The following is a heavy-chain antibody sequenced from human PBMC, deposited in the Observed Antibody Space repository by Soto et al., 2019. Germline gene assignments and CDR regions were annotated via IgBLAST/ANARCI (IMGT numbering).Heavy chain of an antibody. CDR1: GFTFSTYS. Sequence: GGSLRLSCAASGFTFSTYSMHWVRQAPGKGLEWVAVISYDGSNKYYADSVKGRFTISRDNSKNTLYLQMNSLRAEDTAVYYCARGPYVWGSYYVGGAGEAYNWFDPWGQGTLVTVSS. V-gene: IGHV3-30-3*01. CDR3: ARGPYVWGSYYVGGAGEAYNWFDP. CDR2: ISYDGSNK. J-gene: IGHJ5*02. D-gene: IGHD3-16*01.